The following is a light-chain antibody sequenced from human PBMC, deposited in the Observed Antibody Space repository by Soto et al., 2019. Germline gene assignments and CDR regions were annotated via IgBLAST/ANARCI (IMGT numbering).Light chain of an antibody. CDR1: QSISGY. CDR3: QQTYSTPFA. Sequence: DIQMTQSPSSLSASVGDRVTITCRASQSISGYLNWYQHKPGKAPDLLIYAASSLQSGVPTRFSGSASGTDFTLTISSLQPEDSATYYCQQTYSTPFAFGPGTKVDIK. J-gene: IGKJ3*01. V-gene: IGKV1-39*01. CDR2: AAS.